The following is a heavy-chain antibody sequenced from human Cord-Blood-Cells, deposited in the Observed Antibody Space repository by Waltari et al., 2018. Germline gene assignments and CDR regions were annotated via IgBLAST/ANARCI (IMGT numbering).Heavy chain of an antibody. J-gene: IGHJ4*02. CDR2: ISYDGSNK. Sequence: QVQLVESGGGVVQPGRSLRLSCAASGFTFSSYAMHWVRQAPGKGLEWVAVISYDGSNKDYADSVKGRFTISRDNSKNTLYLQMNSLRAEDTAVYYCARGGYSGYDYFDYWGQGTLVTVSS. CDR3: ARGGYSGYDYFDY. V-gene: IGHV3-30-3*01. CDR1: GFTFSSYA. D-gene: IGHD5-12*01.